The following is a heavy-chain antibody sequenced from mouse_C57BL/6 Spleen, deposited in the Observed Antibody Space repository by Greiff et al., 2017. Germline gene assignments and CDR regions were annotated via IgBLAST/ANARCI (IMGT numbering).Heavy chain of an antibody. V-gene: IGHV5-4*03. D-gene: IGHD2-1*01. Sequence: EVMLVESGGGLVKPGGSLKLSCAASGFTFSSYAMSWVRQTPEKRLEWVATISDGGSYTYYPDNVKGRFTISRDNAKNNLYLQMSHLKSEDTAMYYCARRGGNYNYYAMDYWGQGTSVTVSS. CDR1: GFTFSSYA. CDR3: ARRGGNYNYYAMDY. J-gene: IGHJ4*01. CDR2: ISDGGSYT.